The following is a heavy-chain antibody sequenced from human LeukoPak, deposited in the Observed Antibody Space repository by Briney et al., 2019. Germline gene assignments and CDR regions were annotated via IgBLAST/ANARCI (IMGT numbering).Heavy chain of an antibody. CDR3: ARDNEGDFWSGYQPYYYYMDV. D-gene: IGHD3-3*01. Sequence: PGGSLRLSCAASGFTFNSYSMNWVRQAPGKGLEWISYISSSSSTIYYADSVKGRFTISRDNAKNSLYLQMNSLRAEDTAVYYCARDNEGDFWSGYQPYYYYMDVWGKGTTVTVSS. V-gene: IGHV3-48*01. CDR1: GFTFNSYS. CDR2: ISSSSSTI. J-gene: IGHJ6*03.